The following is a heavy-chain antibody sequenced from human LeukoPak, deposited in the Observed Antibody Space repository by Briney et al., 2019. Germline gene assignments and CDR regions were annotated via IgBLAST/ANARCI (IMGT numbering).Heavy chain of an antibody. J-gene: IGHJ6*03. CDR3: AKGGDFWSGSRDYYMDV. CDR1: GFTFDDYT. CDR2: TSWDGGST. V-gene: IGHV3-43*01. Sequence: GGSLRLSCAASGFTFDDYTMHWVRQAPGKGLEWVSLTSWDGGSTYYADSVKGRFTICRDNSKNSLYLQMNSLRTEDTALYYCAKGGDFWSGSRDYYMDVWGKGTTVTVSS. D-gene: IGHD3-3*01.